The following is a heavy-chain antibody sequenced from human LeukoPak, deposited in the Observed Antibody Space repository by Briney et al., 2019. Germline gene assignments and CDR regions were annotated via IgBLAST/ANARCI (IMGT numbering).Heavy chain of an antibody. Sequence: ASVTVSCKASGYTFINYDFSWVRQAPGQGLEWMGWISTYNGNTNYAQKLQGRVTMTTDTSTSTAYMELRGLRSDDTAVYYCARFWDLPPVRSDYWGQGTLVTVSS. CDR3: ARFWDLPPVRSDY. CDR2: ISTYNGNT. D-gene: IGHD3-16*01. J-gene: IGHJ4*02. V-gene: IGHV1-18*01. CDR1: GYTFINYD.